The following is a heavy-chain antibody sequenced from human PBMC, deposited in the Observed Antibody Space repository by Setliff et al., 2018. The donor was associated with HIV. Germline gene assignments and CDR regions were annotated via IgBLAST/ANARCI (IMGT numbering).Heavy chain of an antibody. J-gene: IGHJ3*02. V-gene: IGHV4-39*01. CDR3: ARSKTFYDFWGGYYTHGAFKI. CDR2: IFYSGIT. Sequence: SETLSLTCTVSGGSFTSRSYYWGWIRQPPGKGLEWIGSIFYSGITYYNPSLKSRVTTSVDTSKNQFSLNLTSVTAADTAVYYCARSKTFYDFWGGYYTHGAFKIWGLGTMVTVSS. CDR1: GGSFTSRSYY. D-gene: IGHD3-3*01.